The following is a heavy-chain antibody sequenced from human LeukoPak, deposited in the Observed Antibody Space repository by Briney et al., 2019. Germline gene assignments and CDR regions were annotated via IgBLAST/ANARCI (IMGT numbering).Heavy chain of an antibody. Sequence: ASVKVSCKASGGTFSSYAISWVRQAPGQGLEWIGGIIPIFGTANYAQKFQGRVTITADESTSTAYMELSSLRSEDTAVYYCARDQWELLQDYYYGMDVWGQGTTVTVSS. CDR3: ARDQWELLQDYYYGMDV. D-gene: IGHD1-26*01. CDR1: GGTFSSYA. J-gene: IGHJ6*02. V-gene: IGHV1-69*13. CDR2: IIPIFGTA.